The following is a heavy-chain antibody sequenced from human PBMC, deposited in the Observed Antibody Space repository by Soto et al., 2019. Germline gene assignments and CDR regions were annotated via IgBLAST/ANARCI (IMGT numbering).Heavy chain of an antibody. J-gene: IGHJ3*02. CDR3: ARSWRVVVAATHAFDI. Sequence: ASVKVSCKASGYTFTSYAMHWVRQAPGQRLEWMGWINAGNGNTKYSQKFQGRVTITRDTSTSTVYMELSSLRSEDTAVYYCARSWRVVVAATHAFDIWGQGTMVTVSS. V-gene: IGHV1-3*01. D-gene: IGHD2-15*01. CDR1: GYTFTSYA. CDR2: INAGNGNT.